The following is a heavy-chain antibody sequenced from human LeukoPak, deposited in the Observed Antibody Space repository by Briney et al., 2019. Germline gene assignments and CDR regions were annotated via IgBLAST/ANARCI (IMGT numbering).Heavy chain of an antibody. J-gene: IGHJ4*02. CDR1: EFSVGSNY. CDR2: IYSGGST. CDR3: ARLSGDYWNYGGNFDS. Sequence: GGSLRLSCAASEFSVGSNYMTWVRQAPGKGLEWVSLIYSGGSTYYADSVKGRFTISRDDAENTAYLQMNSLKTEDTAVYYCARLSGDYWNYGGNFDSWGQGTLVTVSS. V-gene: IGHV3-66*04. D-gene: IGHD1-7*01.